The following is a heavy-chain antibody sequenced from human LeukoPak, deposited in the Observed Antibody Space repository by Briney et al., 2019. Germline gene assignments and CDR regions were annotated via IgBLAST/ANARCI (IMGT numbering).Heavy chain of an antibody. D-gene: IGHD6-19*01. V-gene: IGHV1-8*01. Sequence: ASVKVSCKASGYTFTSYDINWVRQATGQGLEWMGWMNPNSGSTGYAQKFQGRVTMTRNTSISTAYMELSSLRSEDTAVYYCANTIAVADEDAFDIWGQGTMVTVSS. CDR2: MNPNSGST. J-gene: IGHJ3*02. CDR3: ANTIAVADEDAFDI. CDR1: GYTFTSYD.